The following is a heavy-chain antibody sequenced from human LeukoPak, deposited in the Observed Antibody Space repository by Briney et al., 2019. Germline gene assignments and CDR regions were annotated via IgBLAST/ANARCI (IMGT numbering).Heavy chain of an antibody. J-gene: IGHJ3*02. Sequence: GESLKISCKGSGYSFTSYWIGWVRQMPGKGLECLGIIYPGDSDTRYRPSFQGQVTISADKSISTAYLQWSSLKASDTAMYYCARSRSYSSGWYVQIRAFDIWGQGTMVTVSS. CDR2: IYPGDSDT. CDR3: ARSRSYSSGWYVQIRAFDI. V-gene: IGHV5-51*01. CDR1: GYSFTSYW. D-gene: IGHD6-19*01.